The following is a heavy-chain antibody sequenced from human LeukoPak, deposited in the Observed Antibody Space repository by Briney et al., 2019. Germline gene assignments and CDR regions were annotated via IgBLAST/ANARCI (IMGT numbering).Heavy chain of an antibody. V-gene: IGHV4-59*01. D-gene: IGHD6-13*01. CDR3: VRGIAAAGLYFDY. J-gene: IGHJ4*02. CDR2: IYYTGST. Sequence: SETLSLTCTVSGASINTYYWSWIRQPPGKGLEWIGYIYYTGSTKYNPSLKSRVTISVDTSKNQFSLKLRSVTAADTAVYYFVRGIAAAGLYFDYWGQGTLVTVSS. CDR1: GASINTYY.